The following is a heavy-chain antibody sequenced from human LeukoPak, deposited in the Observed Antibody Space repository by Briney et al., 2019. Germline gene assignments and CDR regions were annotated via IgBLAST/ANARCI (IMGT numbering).Heavy chain of an antibody. CDR2: IYYSGST. CDR3: ARGVTKFDF. J-gene: IGHJ4*02. Sequence: SETLSLTCTVSGGSISSSSYYWGWIRQPPGKGLEWIGSIYYSGSTYFNPSLKSRVTISVDMSKHQFSLKLSSVTAADTAVYYCARGVTKFDFWGQGTLVTVSS. D-gene: IGHD3-3*01. V-gene: IGHV4-39*07. CDR1: GGSISSSSYY.